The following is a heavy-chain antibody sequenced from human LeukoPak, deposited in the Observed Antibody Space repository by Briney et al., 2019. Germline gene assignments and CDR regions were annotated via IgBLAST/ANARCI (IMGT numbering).Heavy chain of an antibody. Sequence: PSETLSLTCSVSGVSIGSNSYYWGWIRQPPGKGLEYIGTIYYSGNAYYNPSLESRVTISVDTSENQFTLRLSSVTAADTAVYYCARVYIPATPGGWFAPWGQGTLVAVSS. D-gene: IGHD2-15*01. CDR2: IYYSGNA. V-gene: IGHV4-39*01. J-gene: IGHJ5*02. CDR1: GVSIGSNSYY. CDR3: ARVYIPATPGGWFAP.